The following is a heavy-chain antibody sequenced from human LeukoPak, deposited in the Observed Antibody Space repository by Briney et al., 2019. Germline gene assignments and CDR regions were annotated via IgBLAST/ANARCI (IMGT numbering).Heavy chain of an antibody. J-gene: IGHJ4*02. CDR1: GYTFNNYG. D-gene: IGHD6-13*01. CDR2: ISAYNGNT. V-gene: IGHV1-18*01. Sequence: GASVKVSCKASGYTFNNYGISWVRQAPGQGPEWMGWISAYNGNTNYAQKFQGRVTMTTDTSTSTAYMELRSLRSDDTAVYYCAGAPLYSSSRNHFDYWGQGTLVTVSS. CDR3: AGAPLYSSSRNHFDY.